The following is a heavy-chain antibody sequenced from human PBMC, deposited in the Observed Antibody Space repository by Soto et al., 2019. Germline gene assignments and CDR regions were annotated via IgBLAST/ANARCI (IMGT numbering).Heavy chain of an antibody. Sequence: GASVKVSFKASGYTFTYYTVHWVRQAPGQRLEWMGWINAGDGNTKYSPNFQGRVTITKDTSASTVYMELSSLKPSDSAMYYCASYHFDNIGYQADYWGPGTLVTVSS. CDR2: INAGDGNT. V-gene: IGHV1-3*01. CDR1: GYTFTYYT. CDR3: ASYHFDNIGYQADY. D-gene: IGHD3-22*01. J-gene: IGHJ4*02.